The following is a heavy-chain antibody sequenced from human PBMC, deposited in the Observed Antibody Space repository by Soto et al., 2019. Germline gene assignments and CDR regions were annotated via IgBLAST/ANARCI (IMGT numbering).Heavy chain of an antibody. V-gene: IGHV1-18*01. CDR2: ISAYNGNT. D-gene: IGHD6-19*01. CDR1: GYTFTSYG. Sequence: ASVKVSCKASGYTFTSYGISWVRQAPGQGLEWMGWISAYNGNTNYAQKLQGRVTMTTDTSTSTAYMELRSLRSDDTAVYYCARDRLDRGWYTRDFQHWGQGTLVTVSS. J-gene: IGHJ1*01. CDR3: ARDRLDRGWYTRDFQH.